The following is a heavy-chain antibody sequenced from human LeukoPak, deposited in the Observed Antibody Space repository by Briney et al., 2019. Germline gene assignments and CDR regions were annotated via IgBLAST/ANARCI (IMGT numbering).Heavy chain of an antibody. CDR2: INPKSGGT. D-gene: IGHD3-22*01. V-gene: IGHV1-2*02. CDR1: GCTFTGYY. J-gene: IGHJ4*02. Sequence: ASVKVSCKASGCTFTGYYMHWVRQAPGQGLEWMGWINPKSGGTNYAQNFQGTVTMTRDTSISTVYMELSGLTSDDTAVYYCARASVSESIVVIGGFDYWGQGTLVTVSS. CDR3: ARASVSESIVVIGGFDY.